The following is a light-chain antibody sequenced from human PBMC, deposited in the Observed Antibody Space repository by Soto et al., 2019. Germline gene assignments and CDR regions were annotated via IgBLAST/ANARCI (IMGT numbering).Light chain of an antibody. V-gene: IGKV1-5*01. CDR1: QSVTNW. CDR3: QHYTSYYPA. Sequence: DIQMTQSPSSLSAFVGDRVTITCRASQSVTNWLAGYQQKPGKAPKLLISEASILESGVPSRFSGSGSGTEFTLTISSLQPEDSASYYCQHYTSYYPAFGQGTKVEI. CDR2: EAS. J-gene: IGKJ1*01.